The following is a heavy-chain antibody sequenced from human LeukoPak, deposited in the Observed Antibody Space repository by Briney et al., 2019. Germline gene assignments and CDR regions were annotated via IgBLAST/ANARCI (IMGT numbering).Heavy chain of an antibody. J-gene: IGHJ5*02. CDR3: TRGGSEGFDP. CDR1: GFTFSSYD. V-gene: IGHV3-13*05. CDR2: ICKAGDP. Sequence: GGSLRLSCAASGFTFSSYDMHWVRQPPGKGLEWVSAICKAGDPYYAGSVKGRFTISRENGKNSLYLQMNSRRAGDTAVYYCTRGGSEGFDPWGQGTLVTVSS.